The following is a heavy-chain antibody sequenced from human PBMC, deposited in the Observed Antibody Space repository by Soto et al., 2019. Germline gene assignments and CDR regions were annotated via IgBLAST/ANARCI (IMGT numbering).Heavy chain of an antibody. Sequence: LRLSCAATGFMFGTYWMSWVRQAPGKGLEWVANIKHDGNEKYYADSVKGRFTVSRDNVKNFLHLQMSSLRGDDTGVYFCVRATLSWGHYYFRGLDVWGQGTTVTVSS. CDR2: IKHDGNEK. D-gene: IGHD3-22*01. J-gene: IGHJ6*02. V-gene: IGHV3-7*01. CDR1: GFMFGTYW. CDR3: VRATLSWGHYYFRGLDV.